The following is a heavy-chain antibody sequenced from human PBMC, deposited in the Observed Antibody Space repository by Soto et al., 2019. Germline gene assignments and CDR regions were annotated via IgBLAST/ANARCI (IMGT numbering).Heavy chain of an antibody. CDR3: AKGRFGQFYYYYGMDV. V-gene: IGHV3-30*18. Sequence: GGSLRLSCAASGFTFSSYGMHWVRQAPGKGLEWVAVISYDGSNKYYADSVKGRFTISRDNSKNTLYLQMNSLRAEDTAVYYCAKGRFGQFYYYYGMDVWGQGTTVTV. D-gene: IGHD3-16*01. J-gene: IGHJ6*02. CDR1: GFTFSSYG. CDR2: ISYDGSNK.